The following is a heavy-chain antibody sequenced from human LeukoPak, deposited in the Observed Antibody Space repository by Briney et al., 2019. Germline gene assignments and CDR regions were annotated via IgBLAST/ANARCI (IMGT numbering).Heavy chain of an antibody. Sequence: GGSLRFSCAASGFTFSSYWMNWVRQAPGKGLERVANIKQDGSEKYYVDSLKGRFTISRDNAKNSLYLQMNSLRAEDTAVYYCARGFYGDLAYYFDYWGQGTPVTVSS. CDR2: IKQDGSEK. CDR3: ARGFYGDLAYYFDY. CDR1: GFTFSSYW. V-gene: IGHV3-7*03. J-gene: IGHJ4*02. D-gene: IGHD4-17*01.